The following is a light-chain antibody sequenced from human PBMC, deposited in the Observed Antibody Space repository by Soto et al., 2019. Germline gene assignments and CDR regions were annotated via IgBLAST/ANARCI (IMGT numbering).Light chain of an antibody. CDR1: QDISNY. V-gene: IGKV1-33*01. CDR2: DAS. CDR3: QQYDNLPHT. J-gene: IGKJ4*01. Sequence: DIQMTQSPSSLSASVGDRVTITCQASQDISNYLNWYQQKPGKAPKLLIYDASNLETGVPSRFSGSGSGKDFTFPISSLQPEDIATYYCQQYDNLPHTVGGGPKVHMK.